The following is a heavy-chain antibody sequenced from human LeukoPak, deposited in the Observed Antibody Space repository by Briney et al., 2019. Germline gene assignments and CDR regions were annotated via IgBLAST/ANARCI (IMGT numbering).Heavy chain of an antibody. Sequence: ASVKVSCKASVYTFTSYYMHWVRQAPGQGLEWMGIINPSGGSTSHAQEFQGRVTMTRDTSTSTVYMELSSLRSEDTAVYYCARDSSTPEMPFDYWGQGTLVTVSS. V-gene: IGHV1-46*01. CDR2: INPSGGST. CDR1: VYTFTSYY. D-gene: IGHD5-24*01. J-gene: IGHJ4*02. CDR3: ARDSSTPEMPFDY.